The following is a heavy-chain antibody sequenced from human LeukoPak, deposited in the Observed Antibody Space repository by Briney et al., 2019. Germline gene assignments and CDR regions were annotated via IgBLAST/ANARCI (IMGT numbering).Heavy chain of an antibody. CDR1: GFTLSSYS. CDR2: ISSGSSTI. Sequence: GGSLRLSCAASGFTLSSYSMNWVRQAPGKGLEWVSYISSGSSTIYYADSVKGRFTISRANAKNSLCLQMNSLRDEDTAVYYCARENIVVVTAIRDAFDIWGQGTMVTVSS. CDR3: ARENIVVVTAIRDAFDI. D-gene: IGHD2-21*02. V-gene: IGHV3-48*02. J-gene: IGHJ3*02.